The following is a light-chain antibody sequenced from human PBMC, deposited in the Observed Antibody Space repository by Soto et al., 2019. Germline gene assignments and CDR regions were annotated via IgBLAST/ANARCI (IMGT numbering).Light chain of an antibody. CDR1: SSDVGTYDY. J-gene: IGLJ2*01. V-gene: IGLV2-14*03. CDR3: SSYTSSSTLVV. CDR2: DVS. Sequence: QSALTQPASVSGSPGQSITISCTGTSSDVGTYDYVSWYQQHPGKAPKLMMYDVSNRPSGVSNRFSGSKSGNTASLTISGLQAEDEADYYCSSYTSSSTLVVFGGGTKLTVL.